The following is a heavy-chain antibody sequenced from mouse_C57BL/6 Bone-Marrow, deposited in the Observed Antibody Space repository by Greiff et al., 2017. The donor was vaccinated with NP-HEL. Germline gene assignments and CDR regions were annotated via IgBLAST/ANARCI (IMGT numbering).Heavy chain of an antibody. CDR3: ASESGNYLWFAY. Sequence: QVQLQQPGAELVRPGSSVKLSCKASGYTFTSYWMHWVKQRPIQGLEWIGNIDPSDSETHYNQKFKDKATLTVDKSSSTAYMQLSSLTSEDSAVYYCASESGNYLWFAYWGQGTLVTVSA. CDR2: IDPSDSET. D-gene: IGHD2-1*01. CDR1: GYTFTSYW. V-gene: IGHV1-52*01. J-gene: IGHJ3*01.